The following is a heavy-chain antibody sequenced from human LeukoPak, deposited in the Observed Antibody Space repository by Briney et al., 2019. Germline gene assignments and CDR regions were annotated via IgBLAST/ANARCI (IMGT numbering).Heavy chain of an antibody. D-gene: IGHD6-19*01. V-gene: IGHV3-30*18. CDR2: ISYDGSNK. Sequence: PGRSLRLSCAASGFTFSSYGMHWVRQAPGKGLEWVAVISYDGSNKYYADSVKGRFTISRDNSKNTLYLQMNSLRAEDTAVYYCAKGPMAVAGTPSNWFDPWGLGTQVTVSS. J-gene: IGHJ5*02. CDR3: AKGPMAVAGTPSNWFDP. CDR1: GFTFSSYG.